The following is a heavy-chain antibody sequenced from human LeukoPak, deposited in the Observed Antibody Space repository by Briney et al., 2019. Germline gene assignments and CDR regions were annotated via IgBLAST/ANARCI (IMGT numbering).Heavy chain of an antibody. CDR3: ARGRVSPGY. Sequence: GASVKVSCKASGYTFTSYGISWVRQAPGQGLEWMGWISAYNGNTNSAQKFQGRVTMTRDTSINTAYMELSRLRSDDTAVYYCARGRVSPGYWGQGTLVTVSS. V-gene: IGHV1-18*01. J-gene: IGHJ4*02. CDR2: ISAYNGNT. CDR1: GYTFTSYG.